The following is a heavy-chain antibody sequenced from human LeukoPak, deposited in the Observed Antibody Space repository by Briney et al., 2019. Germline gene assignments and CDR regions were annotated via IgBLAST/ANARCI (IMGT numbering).Heavy chain of an antibody. V-gene: IGHV1-18*01. D-gene: IGHD3-22*01. CDR3: ARTYDSSGYYLYWYFDL. Sequence: ASVKVSCKASGYTFTSYGISWVRQAPGQGLEWMGWISAYNGNTNYAQKLQGRVTMTTDKSTSTAYMELRSLRSDDTAVYYCARTYDSSGYYLYWYFDLWGRGTLVTVSS. CDR1: GYTFTSYG. J-gene: IGHJ2*01. CDR2: ISAYNGNT.